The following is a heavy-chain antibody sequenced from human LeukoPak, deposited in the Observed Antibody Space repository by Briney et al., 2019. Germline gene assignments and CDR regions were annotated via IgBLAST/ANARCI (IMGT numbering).Heavy chain of an antibody. J-gene: IGHJ3*02. D-gene: IGHD4-17*01. Sequence: GGSLRLSCAASGFTFSDYYMNWVRQAPGKGLEWVSYISSSSSTIYYADSVKGRFTISRDNAKNSLYLQMNSLRAEDTAVYYCARDLISYGDYADAFDIWGQGTMVTVSS. CDR3: ARDLISYGDYADAFDI. CDR1: GFTFSDYY. CDR2: ISSSSSTI. V-gene: IGHV3-48*01.